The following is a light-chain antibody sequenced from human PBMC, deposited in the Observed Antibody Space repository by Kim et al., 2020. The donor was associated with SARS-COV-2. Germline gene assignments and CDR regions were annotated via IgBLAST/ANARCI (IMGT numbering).Light chain of an antibody. CDR2: EVS. CDR1: SSDVGSYNR. CDR3: KSYTSSSTLV. Sequence: GQSVTISCTGTSSDVGSYNRVSWYQQAPGTAPKLMIYEVSNRPSGVPDRFSGSKSGNTASLTISGLQAEDEADYYCKSYTSSSTLVFGGGTQLTVL. J-gene: IGLJ2*01. V-gene: IGLV2-18*02.